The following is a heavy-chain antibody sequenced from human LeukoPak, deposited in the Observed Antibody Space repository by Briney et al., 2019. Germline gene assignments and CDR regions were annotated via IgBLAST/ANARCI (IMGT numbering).Heavy chain of an antibody. CDR1: GYTFTGYY. V-gene: IGHV1-2*02. D-gene: IGHD5-24*01. CDR3: ARDSRYNNWFDP. Sequence: ASVKVSCKASGYTFTGYYMHWVRQAPGQGLEWKGWINPNSGGTNYAQKFQGRVTMTRDTSISTAYMELSRLRSDDTAVYYCARDSRYNNWFDPWGQGTLVTVSS. CDR2: INPNSGGT. J-gene: IGHJ5*02.